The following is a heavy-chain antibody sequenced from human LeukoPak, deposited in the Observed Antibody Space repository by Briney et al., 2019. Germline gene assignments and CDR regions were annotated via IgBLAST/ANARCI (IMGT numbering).Heavy chain of an antibody. D-gene: IGHD2-2*01. Sequence: ASVKVSCEASSYTFTSYGISWVRQAPGQGLEWMGWISAYSGNTNYAQKLQGRVTMTTDTSTSTAYMELRSLRSDDTAVYYCARGVPAAIDYWDQGTLVTVSS. CDR2: ISAYSGNT. CDR3: ARGVPAAIDY. V-gene: IGHV1-18*01. CDR1: SYTFTSYG. J-gene: IGHJ4*02.